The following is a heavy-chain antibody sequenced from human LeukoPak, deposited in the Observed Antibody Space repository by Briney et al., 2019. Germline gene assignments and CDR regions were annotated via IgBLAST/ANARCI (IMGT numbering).Heavy chain of an antibody. CDR2: IIPFLGIA. CDR1: GGTFRSYA. D-gene: IGHD2-21*02. J-gene: IGHJ6*02. Sequence: AVNVSCKASGGTFRSYAIMWVRQAPGQGLDWMGRIIPFLGIANYAQKFQGRVTITADKSTSTAYMELTRMRSEDTAVYYCARAYCGGDCYRRDLYYYGMDVWGQGTTVTVSS. V-gene: IGHV1-69*04. CDR3: ARAYCGGDCYRRDLYYYGMDV.